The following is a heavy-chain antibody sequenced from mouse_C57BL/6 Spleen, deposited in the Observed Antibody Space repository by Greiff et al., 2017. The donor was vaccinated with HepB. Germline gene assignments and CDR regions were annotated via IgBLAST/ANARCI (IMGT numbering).Heavy chain of an antibody. CDR3: ARSGVTTIVRDFDY. CDR1: GFSLTSYG. V-gene: IGHV2-2*01. D-gene: IGHD2-1*01. CDR2: IWSGGST. J-gene: IGHJ2*01. Sequence: QVQLQQSGPGLVQPSQSLSITCTVSGFSLTSYGVHWVRQSPGKGLEWLGVIWSGGSTDYNAAFMSRLSISKDNSKSQVFFKMNSLQADDTAIYYCARSGVTTIVRDFDYWGQGTTLTVSS.